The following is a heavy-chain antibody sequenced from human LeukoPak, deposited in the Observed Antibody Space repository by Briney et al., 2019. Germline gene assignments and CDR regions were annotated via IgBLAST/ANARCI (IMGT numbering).Heavy chain of an antibody. J-gene: IGHJ4*02. V-gene: IGHV3-30-3*01. CDR1: GFTFSTYA. Sequence: GGSLRLSCAASGFTFSTYAMHWVRQAPGKGLEWVALTSYDETNKRYADSVEGRYTISRDNSKNTLYLQMNSLRVEDTAVYYCAKGTHYGSGSYLFDYWGQGTLVTVSS. CDR2: TSYDETNK. CDR3: AKGTHYGSGSYLFDY. D-gene: IGHD3-10*01.